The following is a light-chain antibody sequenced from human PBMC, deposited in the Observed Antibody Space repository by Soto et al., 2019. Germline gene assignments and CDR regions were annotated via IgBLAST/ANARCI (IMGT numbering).Light chain of an antibody. V-gene: IGKV3-20*01. CDR2: GTS. CDR3: QQYGNSPIT. J-gene: IGKJ5*01. Sequence: ELVLAQSPATLCLSPVARATLSCRASQSVSRNLAWYQQKPGQAPRLLIYGTSSRATGIPDRFSGSGSGTDFTLTISRLEPEDFAVYYCQQYGNSPITFGQRTRLEIK. CDR1: QSVSRN.